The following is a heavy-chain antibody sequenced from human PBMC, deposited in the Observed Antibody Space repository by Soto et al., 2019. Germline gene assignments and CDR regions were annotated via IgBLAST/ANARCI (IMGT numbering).Heavy chain of an antibody. J-gene: IGHJ4*02. D-gene: IGHD6-13*01. V-gene: IGHV4-31*03. CDR3: ATNRAAERYCFDC. Sequence: QVQLQESGPGLVKPSQTLSLTCTVSGGSISSVGHYWTWMRQHPGKGLEWVGYIYYSGGTYYNPSLQSRPSISVDKSKNQFSLKLTSVTAADTAIYYCATNRAAERYCFDCWGQGTPVTVSS. CDR2: IYYSGGT. CDR1: GGSISSVGHY.